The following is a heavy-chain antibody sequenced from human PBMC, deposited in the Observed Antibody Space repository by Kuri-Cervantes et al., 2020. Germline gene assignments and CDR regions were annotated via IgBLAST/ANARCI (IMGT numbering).Heavy chain of an antibody. CDR2: ISYGGSNK. D-gene: IGHD6-19*01. Sequence: LSLTCAVFGGSISSSNWWSWVRQAPGKGLEWVAVISYGGSNKYYADSVKGRFTISRDNSKNTLYLQMNSLRAEDTAVYYCARVLWRYSSGPFDYWGQGTLVTVSS. J-gene: IGHJ4*02. V-gene: IGHV3-30-3*01. CDR3: ARVLWRYSSGPFDY. CDR1: GGSISSSNW.